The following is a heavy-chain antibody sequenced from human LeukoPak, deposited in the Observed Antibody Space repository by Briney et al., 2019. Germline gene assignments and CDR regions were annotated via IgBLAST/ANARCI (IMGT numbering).Heavy chain of an antibody. D-gene: IGHD3-3*01. CDR2: IKEDGSER. CDR3: AKENDFVY. J-gene: IGHJ4*02. CDR1: GFIFSSHW. V-gene: IGHV3-7*01. Sequence: GGSLRLSCAASGFIFSSHWMSWVRQAPGEGLEWVAHIKEDGSERYYGDSVKGRFTVSRDSTKNSVYLQMNSLRAEDTAVYYCAKENDFVYWGQGTLVTVSS.